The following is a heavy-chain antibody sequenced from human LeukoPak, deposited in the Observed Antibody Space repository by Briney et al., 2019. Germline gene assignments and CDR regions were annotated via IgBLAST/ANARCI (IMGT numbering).Heavy chain of an antibody. D-gene: IGHD2-2*01. V-gene: IGHV3-23*01. CDR3: AKDRYEGYCSSTSCYVNYYGMDV. Sequence: PGRSLRLSCAASGFTFSSYAMSWVRQAPGKGLEWVSAISGSGGSTYYADSVKGRFTISRDNSKNTLYLQMNSLRAEDTAVYYCAKDRYEGYCSSTSCYVNYYGMDVWGKGTTVTVSS. J-gene: IGHJ6*04. CDR1: GFTFSSYA. CDR2: ISGSGGST.